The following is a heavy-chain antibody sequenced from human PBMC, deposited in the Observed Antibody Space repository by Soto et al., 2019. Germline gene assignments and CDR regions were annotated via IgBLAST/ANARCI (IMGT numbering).Heavy chain of an antibody. Sequence: GGSLRLSCAASGFTFSSYAMSWVRQAPGKGLEWVSAISGSGGSTYYADSVKGRFTISRDNSKNTLYLQMNSLRAEDTAVYYCAKVGKGPRGRNRFDPWGQGTLVTVSS. D-gene: IGHD3-16*01. V-gene: IGHV3-23*01. CDR1: GFTFSSYA. CDR2: ISGSGGST. J-gene: IGHJ5*02. CDR3: AKVGKGPRGRNRFDP.